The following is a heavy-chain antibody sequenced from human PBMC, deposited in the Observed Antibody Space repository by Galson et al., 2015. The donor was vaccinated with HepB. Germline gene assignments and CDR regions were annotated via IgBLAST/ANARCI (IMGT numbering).Heavy chain of an antibody. D-gene: IGHD6-19*01. J-gene: IGHJ4*02. CDR3: VKDRGGLTTLAGTFDY. V-gene: IGHV3-64D*06. CDR2: ISTKGSST. CDR1: GFIFSTSA. Sequence: SLRLSCAASGFIFSTSAMHWVRQAPGKGLEYVSTISTKGSSTDYADSVKGRFTISRDNTKSTVFLQMTSLRPEDTAVYYCVKDRGGLTTLAGTFDYWGQGTLVIVSS.